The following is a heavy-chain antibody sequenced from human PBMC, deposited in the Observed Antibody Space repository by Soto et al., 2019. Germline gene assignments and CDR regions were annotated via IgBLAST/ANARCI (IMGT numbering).Heavy chain of an antibody. J-gene: IGHJ6*02. CDR3: ARDDCSSTSCLQPYYYGMDV. Sequence: QVQLVQSGAEVKKPGASVTVSCKASGYTFTGYYMHWVRQAPGQGLEWMGWINPNSGGTNYAQKFQGRVTMTRDTSISTAYMELSRLRSDDTAVYYCARDDCSSTSCLQPYYYGMDVWGQGTTVTVSS. CDR1: GYTFTGYY. V-gene: IGHV1-2*02. D-gene: IGHD2-2*01. CDR2: INPNSGGT.